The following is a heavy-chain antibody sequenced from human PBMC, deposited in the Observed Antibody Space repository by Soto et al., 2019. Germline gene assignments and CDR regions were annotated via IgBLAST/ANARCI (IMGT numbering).Heavy chain of an antibody. J-gene: IGHJ6*02. V-gene: IGHV5-51*01. CDR3: AAVGLGHYYYYGMDV. D-gene: IGHD6-19*01. CDR1: GYSFTSYW. Sequence: GESLKISCKGSGYSFTSYWIGWVRQMPGKGLEWMGIIYPGDSDTRYSSSFQGQVTISADKSISTAYLQWSSLKASDTAMYYCAAVGLGHYYYYGMDVWGQGTTVTVSS. CDR2: IYPGDSDT.